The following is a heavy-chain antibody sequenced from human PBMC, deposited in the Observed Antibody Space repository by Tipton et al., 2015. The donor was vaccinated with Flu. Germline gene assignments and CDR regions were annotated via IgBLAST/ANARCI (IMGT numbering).Heavy chain of an antibody. J-gene: IGHJ5*02. CDR1: GDSITSGNYY. CDR3: ARGTIHYDSRGFEYYRFDP. Sequence: TLSLTCTVSGDSITSGNYYWTWIRQSAGKGLEWIGRVSGGGTTKHNPSLEGRLTISLDTSRNQFSLKLVSVTAAETAVYYWARGTIHYDSRGFEYYRFDPWGHGSLVSVSS. D-gene: IGHD3-22*01. V-gene: IGHV4-61*02. CDR2: VSGGGTT.